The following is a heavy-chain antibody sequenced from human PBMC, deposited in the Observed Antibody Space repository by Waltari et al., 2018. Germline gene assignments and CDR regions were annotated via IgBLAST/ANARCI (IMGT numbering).Heavy chain of an antibody. J-gene: IGHJ4*03. Sequence: QVRLQESGPGLVKPSETLSLTCTVSGASFISDWWSWIRQSPGKGLEWIGEIAGNSGITNYNLFLKGRVTISKDAARNQFSLRLNSVTSADTAVYYCAREFNSRERLDYWGQGVVVSVSS. V-gene: IGHV4-59*12. CDR1: GASFISDW. CDR3: AREFNSRERLDY. D-gene: IGHD3-16*01. CDR2: IAGNSGIT.